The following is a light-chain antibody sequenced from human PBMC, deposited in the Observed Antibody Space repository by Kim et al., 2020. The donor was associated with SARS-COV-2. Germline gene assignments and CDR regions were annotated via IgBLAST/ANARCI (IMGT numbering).Light chain of an antibody. V-gene: IGKV3-20*01. CDR1: QSVRNNY. CDR3: LHFGGSPIHT. J-gene: IGKJ2*01. Sequence: IVLTQSPGTLSLSPGERATLSCRASQSVRNNYLTWYQHKPGQPPRLLIYGASSRAAGIPDRFSGSGSGTDFTLTINRLEPEDFAVYYCLHFGGSPIHTFGQGTKLEI. CDR2: GAS.